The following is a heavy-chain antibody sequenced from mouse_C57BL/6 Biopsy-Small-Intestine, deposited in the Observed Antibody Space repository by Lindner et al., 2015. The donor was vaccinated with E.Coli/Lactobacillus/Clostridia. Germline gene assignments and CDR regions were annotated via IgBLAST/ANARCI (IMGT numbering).Heavy chain of an antibody. CDR1: GFSINSDCY. V-gene: IGHV3-3*01. D-gene: IGHD1-1*01. CDR2: TFYSGIT. CDR3: ARYYYSGSYWYFDV. Sequence: EVQLQESGPSLVRPSQTLSLTCTVTGFSINSDCYWIWIRQFPGNKLEYIGYTFYSGITYHNPSLESRTYITRDTSKNQFSLKLSSVTTEDTATYYCARYYYSGSYWYFDVWGTGTTVTVSS. J-gene: IGHJ1*03.